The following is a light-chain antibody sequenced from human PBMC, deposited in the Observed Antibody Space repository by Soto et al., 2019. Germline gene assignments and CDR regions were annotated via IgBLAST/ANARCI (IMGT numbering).Light chain of an antibody. Sequence: EIVMTQSPATLSLSPWEIATLSCRASQSVSTNLAWYQQKPGHSPRLLIYGTSTRATGVPARFSGGGSGTEFTLTINSLQSEDFAVYFCHQYNFWPTFGQGTKVDIK. CDR3: HQYNFWPT. J-gene: IGKJ1*01. V-gene: IGKV3-15*01. CDR2: GTS. CDR1: QSVSTN.